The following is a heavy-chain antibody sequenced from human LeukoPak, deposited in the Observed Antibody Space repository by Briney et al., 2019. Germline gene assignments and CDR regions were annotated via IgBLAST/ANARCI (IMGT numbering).Heavy chain of an antibody. Sequence: GGSLRLSCAASGFTFSSDGMHWVRQAPGKGLEWVAVISYDGSSKYYADSVRGRFTISRDNSKNTLYLQMNGLRGEDTAVYYCAKDRSSTWSLDFWGQGTLVTVSS. CDR3: AKDRSSTWSLDF. J-gene: IGHJ4*02. CDR2: ISYDGSSK. CDR1: GFTFSSDG. V-gene: IGHV3-30*18. D-gene: IGHD6-13*01.